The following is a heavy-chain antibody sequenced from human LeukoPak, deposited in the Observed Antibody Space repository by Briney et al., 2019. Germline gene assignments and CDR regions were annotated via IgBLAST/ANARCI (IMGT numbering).Heavy chain of an antibody. CDR3: ARVGLRFGIEAFDI. CDR1: GGSISSGGYS. CDR2: IYHSGST. J-gene: IGHJ3*02. Sequence: PSETLSLTCAVSGGSISSGGYSWSWIRQPPGKGLEWIGYIYHSGSTYYNPSLKSRVTISVDRSKNQFSLKLSSVTAADTAVYYCARVGLRFGIEAFDIWGQGTMVTVSS. D-gene: IGHD3-10*01. V-gene: IGHV4-30-2*01.